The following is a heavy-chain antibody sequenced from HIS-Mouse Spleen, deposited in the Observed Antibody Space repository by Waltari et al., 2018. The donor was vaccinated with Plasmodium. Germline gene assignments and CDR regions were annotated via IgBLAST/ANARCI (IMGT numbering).Heavy chain of an antibody. V-gene: IGHV3-66*01. CDR3: ARLGIPYVDTAMAVGY. CDR2: IYSGVST. Sequence: EVQLVASGGGLVQPGGSLRLSCAASGFTVSSTYMSWLRQAPGKGLEWVSVIYSGVSTYYADTVKGRFTISRDNSKNTLYLQMNSLRAEDTAVYYCARLGIPYVDTAMAVGYWGQGTLVTVSS. D-gene: IGHD5-18*01. J-gene: IGHJ4*02. CDR1: GFTVSSTY.